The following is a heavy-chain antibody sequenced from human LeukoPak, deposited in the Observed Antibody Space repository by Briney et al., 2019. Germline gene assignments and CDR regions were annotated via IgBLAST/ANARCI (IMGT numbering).Heavy chain of an antibody. CDR3: AKFCGSRHYYDSSGYNGGIDY. J-gene: IGHJ4*02. V-gene: IGHV3-23*01. CDR1: GFTFSSYA. Sequence: GGSLRLSCAASGFTFSSYAMSWVRQAPGKGLEWVSAISGSGGSTYYADSVKGRFTISRDNSKNTLHLQMNSLRAEDTAVYYCAKFCGSRHYYDSSGYNGGIDYWGQGTLVTVSS. D-gene: IGHD3-22*01. CDR2: ISGSGGST.